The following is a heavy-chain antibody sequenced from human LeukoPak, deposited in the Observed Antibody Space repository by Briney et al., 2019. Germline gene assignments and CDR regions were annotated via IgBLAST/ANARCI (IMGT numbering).Heavy chain of an antibody. CDR3: ARNTMIRGVIINWFDP. Sequence: SETLSLTCGVSGYSISSGYYWGWIRQPPGKGLEWIGSMYQSGSSYYNPSLKSRVTISVDTSKNQFSLKLRSVTAADTAVYYCARNTMIRGVIINWFDPWGQGTLVTVSS. V-gene: IGHV4-38-2*01. D-gene: IGHD3-10*01. CDR2: MYQSGSS. J-gene: IGHJ5*02. CDR1: GYSISSGYY.